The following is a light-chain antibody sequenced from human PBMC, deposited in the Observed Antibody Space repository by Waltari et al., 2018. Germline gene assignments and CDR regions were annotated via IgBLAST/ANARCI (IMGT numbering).Light chain of an antibody. CDR1: PSVSSY. CDR2: DAS. Sequence: EIVSTESPATLSLSPGESATLSCRASPSVSSYLAWYQQQPDQAPRLLIYDASNRATGITARFSGSWSGTDFTLTNRSLEREDFAVYYCQQRSDWPRDTFGQGTKLGIK. V-gene: IGKV3-11*01. CDR3: QQRSDWPRDT. J-gene: IGKJ2*01.